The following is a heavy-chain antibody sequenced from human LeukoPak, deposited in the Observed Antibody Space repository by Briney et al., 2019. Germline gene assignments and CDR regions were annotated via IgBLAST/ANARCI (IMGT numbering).Heavy chain of an antibody. CDR1: GGSISSYY. D-gene: IGHD6-13*01. J-gene: IGHJ5*02. V-gene: IGHV4-59*01. Sequence: QSSETLSLTCTVSGGSISSYYWSWIRQPPGKGLEWIGYIYYSGSTNYSPSLKSRVTISVDTSKNQFSLRLISVTAADTAVYYCARLSATGGSNWFDPWGQGTLVTVSS. CDR2: IYYSGST. CDR3: ARLSATGGSNWFDP.